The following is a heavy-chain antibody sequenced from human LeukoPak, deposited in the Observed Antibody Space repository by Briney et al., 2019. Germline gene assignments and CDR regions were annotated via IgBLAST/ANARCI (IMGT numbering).Heavy chain of an antibody. CDR3: ARDGVNNWNYYYYMDV. CDR1: GGSISSYY. Sequence: SETLSLTCTVSGGSISSYYWSWIRQPAGKGLEWIGRIYTSGSTNYNPSLKSRVTMSVDTSKNQFSLKLSSVTAADTAVYYCARDGVNNWNYYYYMDVWGKGTTVTVSS. V-gene: IGHV4-4*07. D-gene: IGHD1-1*01. J-gene: IGHJ6*03. CDR2: IYTSGST.